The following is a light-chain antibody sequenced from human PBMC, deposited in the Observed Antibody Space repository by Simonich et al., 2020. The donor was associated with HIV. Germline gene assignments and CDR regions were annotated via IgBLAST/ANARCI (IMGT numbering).Light chain of an antibody. CDR2: GVS. J-gene: IGKJ2*01. V-gene: IGKV3D-15*01. CDR1: QSVSSM. CDR3: QQYNNWPYT. Sequence: EIVLTQSPATLSLSPGEKATLSCRASQSVSSMLAWFQQHPGQAPRLLSYGVSTRATGIPARFSGSGSGTDFTLTISSLQSEDFAVYYCQQYNNWPYTFGQGTKLEIK.